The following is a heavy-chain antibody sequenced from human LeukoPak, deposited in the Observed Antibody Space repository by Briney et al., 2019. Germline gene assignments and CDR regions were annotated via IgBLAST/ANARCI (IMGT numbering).Heavy chain of an antibody. CDR1: GFTLSTYT. Sequence: GGSLRLSCAASGFTLSTYTMNWVRQAPGKGLEWVSSISSSSSYIYYADSVKGRFTISRDNAKNSLYLQMNSLRAEDTAVYYCARGGDCSSTSCRSIFDYWGQGTLVTVSS. D-gene: IGHD2-2*01. CDR3: ARGGDCSSTSCRSIFDY. V-gene: IGHV3-21*01. CDR2: ISSSSSYI. J-gene: IGHJ4*02.